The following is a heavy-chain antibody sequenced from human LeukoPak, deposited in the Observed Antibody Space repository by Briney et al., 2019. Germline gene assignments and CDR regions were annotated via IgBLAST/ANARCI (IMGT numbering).Heavy chain of an antibody. D-gene: IGHD6-19*01. CDR2: IYYSGST. CDR3: ARHKPEDGVAVAGLDFDY. CDR1: GGSISSSSYY. Sequence: PSETLSLTCTVSGGSISSSSYYWGWIRQPPGTGLEWIGSIYYSGSTYYNPSLKSRVTISVDTSKNQFSLKLSSVTAADTAVYYCARHKPEDGVAVAGLDFDYWGQGTLVTVSS. J-gene: IGHJ4*02. V-gene: IGHV4-39*01.